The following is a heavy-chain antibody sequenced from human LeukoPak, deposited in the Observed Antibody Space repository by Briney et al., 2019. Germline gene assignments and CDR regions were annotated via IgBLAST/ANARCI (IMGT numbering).Heavy chain of an antibody. CDR1: GFTFSSYW. CDR2: INTDGSST. Sequence: GSLRLSCAASGFTFSSYWMHWVRQAPGKGLVWVSRINTDGSSTSYADSVKGRFTISRDNAKNTLYLQMNSLRAEDTALYYCARGDSSGYFSLDSWGQGTLVTVSS. J-gene: IGHJ4*02. V-gene: IGHV3-74*01. D-gene: IGHD3-22*01. CDR3: ARGDSSGYFSLDS.